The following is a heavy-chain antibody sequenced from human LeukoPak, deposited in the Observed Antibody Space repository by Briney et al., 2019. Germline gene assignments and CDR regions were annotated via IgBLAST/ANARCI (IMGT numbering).Heavy chain of an antibody. CDR2: MNPNSGST. V-gene: IGHV1-8*01. D-gene: IGHD3-16*01. Sequence: GASVKVSCKASGYTFTSYDINWVRQATGQGLEWMGWMNPNSGSTGFAQKFQGRVTMTRDTSISTAYMELSSLRSEDTAVYYCAKGSWGTDMDVWGKGTTVTVSS. CDR3: AKGSWGTDMDV. J-gene: IGHJ6*03. CDR1: GYTFTSYD.